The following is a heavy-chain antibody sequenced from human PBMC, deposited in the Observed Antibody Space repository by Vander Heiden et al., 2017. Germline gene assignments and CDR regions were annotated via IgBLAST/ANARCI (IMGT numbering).Heavy chain of an antibody. CDR3: AKAYDSSNFYDY. D-gene: IGHD3-22*01. CDR2: ISWDGGST. V-gene: IGHV3-43*01. J-gene: IGHJ4*02. Sequence: EVQLVESGGVVVQPGGSLRLSCAASGFTFGDYAMHWVRQAPGRCLEWVSLISWDGGSTYYADSVKGRFTISRDNTKNSLYLQMNSLRIEDTAFYYCAKAYDSSNFYDYWGQGTLVTVSS. CDR1: GFTFGDYA.